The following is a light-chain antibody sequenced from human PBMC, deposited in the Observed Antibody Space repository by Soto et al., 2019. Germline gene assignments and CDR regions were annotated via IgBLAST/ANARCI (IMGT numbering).Light chain of an antibody. J-gene: IGLJ1*01. Sequence: QSAMTQPPSASGSPGQSVTISCTGTSSDVGGYNYVSWYQQHPGKAPKLMSYEVSKRPSGVPDRVSGFKSGNTASLTVSGLQAEDEADYYCSSYAGSLYVFGTGTKLTVL. V-gene: IGLV2-8*01. CDR3: SSYAGSLYV. CDR2: EVS. CDR1: SSDVGGYNY.